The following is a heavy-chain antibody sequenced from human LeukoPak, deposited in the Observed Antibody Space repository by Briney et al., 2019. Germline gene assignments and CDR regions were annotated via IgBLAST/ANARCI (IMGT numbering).Heavy chain of an antibody. CDR1: GGSFSGYY. CDR2: IYYSGST. Sequence: SETLSLTCAVYGGSFSGYYWSWIRQPPGKGLEWIGYIYYSGSTNYNPSLKSRVTISVDTSKNQFSLKLSSVTAADTAVYYCARRSFGSRYYDSSGYYYQPTYFDYWGQGTLVTASS. CDR3: ARRSFGSRYYDSSGYYYQPTYFDY. D-gene: IGHD3-22*01. V-gene: IGHV4-59*08. J-gene: IGHJ4*02.